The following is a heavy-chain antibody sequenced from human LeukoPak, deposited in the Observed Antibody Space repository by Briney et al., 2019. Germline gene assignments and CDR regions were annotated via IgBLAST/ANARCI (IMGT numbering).Heavy chain of an antibody. CDR2: IYHSGST. CDR1: GYYISRGYH. Sequence: SETLSLTCAVSGYYISRGYHWLWIRQPPGRGLEWIGSIYHSGSTYYNPSLKSRVTISVDTSKNQLSLKLSAVTAADTAVYYCARVRIAAAGTYFDYWGQGRLVSVPS. D-gene: IGHD6-13*01. J-gene: IGHJ4*02. CDR3: ARVRIAAAGTYFDY. V-gene: IGHV4-38-2*01.